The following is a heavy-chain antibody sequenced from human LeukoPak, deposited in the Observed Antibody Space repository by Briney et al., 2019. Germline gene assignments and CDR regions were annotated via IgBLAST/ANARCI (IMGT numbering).Heavy chain of an antibody. J-gene: IGHJ3*02. CDR1: GYTFTSYG. V-gene: IGHV1-18*01. CDR3: ATYSSGWYGDHAFDI. D-gene: IGHD6-19*01. CDR2: ISAYNGNT. Sequence: ASVKVSCKASGYTFTSYGISWVRQAPGQGLEWMGWISAYNGNTNYAQKLQGRVIMTTDTSTSTAYMELRSLRSDDTAVYYCATYSSGWYGDHAFDIWGQGTMVTVSS.